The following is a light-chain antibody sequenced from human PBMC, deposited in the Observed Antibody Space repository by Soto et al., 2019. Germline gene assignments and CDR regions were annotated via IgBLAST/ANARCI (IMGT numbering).Light chain of an antibody. CDR1: SSDVGGYNY. J-gene: IGLJ2*01. CDR2: DVS. CDR3: CSYAGSYTFVE. Sequence: QSALTQPRSVSGSPGQSVTISCTGTSSDVGGYNYVSWYQQHPDKAPKLMIYDVSKRPSGVPDRFSGSKSGNTASLTISGLQAEDEADYYCCSYAGSYTFVEFGGGTQLTVL. V-gene: IGLV2-11*01.